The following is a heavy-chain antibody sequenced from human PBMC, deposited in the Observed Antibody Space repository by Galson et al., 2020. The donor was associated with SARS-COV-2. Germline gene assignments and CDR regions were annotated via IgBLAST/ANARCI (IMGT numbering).Heavy chain of an antibody. J-gene: IGHJ6*02. Sequence: VGRIKSKTDGGTTDYAAPVKGRFTISRDDSKNTLYLQMNSLKTEDTAVYYCTTDGSDSGSYYYYYYYGMDVWGQGTTVTVSS. CDR3: TTDGSDSGSYYYYYYYGMDV. V-gene: IGHV3-15*01. D-gene: IGHD1-26*01. CDR2: IKSKTDGGTT.